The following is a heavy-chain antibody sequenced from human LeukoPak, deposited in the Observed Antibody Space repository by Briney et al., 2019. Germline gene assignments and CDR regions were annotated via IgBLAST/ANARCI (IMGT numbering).Heavy chain of an antibody. CDR2: FNPTYDIP. D-gene: IGHD3-9*01. Sequence: GASVKVSCKASGYTFSNYCMHWVRQAPGQGLEWMGIFNPTYDIPIYAQTFEGRVTMTRDMSTSTVYMELSTLRSDDTAVYFCAKGPRNILTGDYDDFDIWGQGTMVIVSS. CDR3: AKGPRNILTGDYDDFDI. CDR1: GYTFSNYC. V-gene: IGHV1-46*01. J-gene: IGHJ3*02.